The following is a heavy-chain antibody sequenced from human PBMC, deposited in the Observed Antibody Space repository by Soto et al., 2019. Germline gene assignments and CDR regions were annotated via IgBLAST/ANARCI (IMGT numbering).Heavy chain of an antibody. CDR1: GGSISSGGYS. V-gene: IGHV4-30-2*01. D-gene: IGHD6-19*01. J-gene: IGHJ4*02. CDR3: ERAEYSSGYDY. CDR2: IYHSGST. Sequence: PSETLSLTCAVSGGSISSGGYSWSWIRQPPGKGLEWIGYIYHSGSTYYNPSLKSRVTISVDRSKNQFSLKLSSVTAADTAVYYCERAEYSSGYDYWGQGTLVTVSS.